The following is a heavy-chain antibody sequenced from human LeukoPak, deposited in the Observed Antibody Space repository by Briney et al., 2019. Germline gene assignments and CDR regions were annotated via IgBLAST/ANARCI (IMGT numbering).Heavy chain of an antibody. Sequence: PGGSLRLSCAASGFTFNTYNMNWVRQAPGKGLEWVSSISSSSISIFYADSVKGRFTISRDNAKNSLYLQMNSLRGDDTAMYYCARGLYYYDSHDTFNIWGQGTMVTVS. CDR3: ARGLYYYDSHDTFNI. V-gene: IGHV3-48*01. CDR1: GFTFNTYN. CDR2: ISSSSISI. J-gene: IGHJ3*02. D-gene: IGHD3-22*01.